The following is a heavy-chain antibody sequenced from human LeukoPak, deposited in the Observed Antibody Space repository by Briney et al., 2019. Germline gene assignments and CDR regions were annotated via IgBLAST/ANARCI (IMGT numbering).Heavy chain of an antibody. CDR2: IYYSGST. CDR1: GGSIISYY. J-gene: IGHJ6*03. CDR3: ARAAVATKDDYYYYYYMDV. D-gene: IGHD5-12*01. Sequence: PSETLSLTCTVSGGSIISYYWSWIRQPPGKGLEWIGYIYYSGSTNYNPSLKSRVTISVDTSKNQFSLKLSSVTAADTAVYYCARAAVATKDDYYYYYYMDVSGKGTTVTVSS. V-gene: IGHV4-59*01.